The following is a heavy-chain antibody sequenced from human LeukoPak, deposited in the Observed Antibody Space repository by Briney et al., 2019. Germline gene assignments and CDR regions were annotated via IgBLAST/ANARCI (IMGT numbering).Heavy chain of an antibody. CDR1: GGSISSYY. D-gene: IGHD3-10*01. V-gene: IGHV4-59*01. CDR3: ARVTGWFGELSLFDY. J-gene: IGHJ4*02. CDR2: IYYSGST. Sequence: ASETLSLTCTVSGGSISSYYWSWIRQPPGKGLEWIGYIYYSGSTNYNPSLKSRVTISVDTSKNQFSLELSSVTAADTAVYYCARVTGWFGELSLFDYWGQGTLVTVSS.